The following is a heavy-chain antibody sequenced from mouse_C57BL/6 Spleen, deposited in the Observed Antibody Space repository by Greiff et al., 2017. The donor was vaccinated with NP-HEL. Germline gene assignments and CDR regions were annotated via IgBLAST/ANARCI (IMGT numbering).Heavy chain of an antibody. Sequence: EVQLQQSGPELVKPGASVKISCKASGYTFTDYYMNWVKQSHGKSLEWIGDINPNNGGTSYNQKFKGKATLTVDKSSSTAYMELRSLTSEDSAVYYCARSGGYYFAYWGQGTLVTVSA. CDR1: GYTFTDYY. D-gene: IGHD2-3*01. V-gene: IGHV1-26*01. CDR3: ARSGGYYFAY. J-gene: IGHJ3*01. CDR2: INPNNGGT.